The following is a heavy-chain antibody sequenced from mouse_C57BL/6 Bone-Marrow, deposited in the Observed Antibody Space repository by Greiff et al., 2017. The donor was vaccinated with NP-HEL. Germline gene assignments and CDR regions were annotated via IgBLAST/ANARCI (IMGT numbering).Heavy chain of an antibody. CDR3: ARGSYSTRW. D-gene: IGHD2-10*01. Sequence: EVQLQQSGPELVKPGASVKISCKASGYTFTDYYMNWVKQSHGKSLEWIGDINPNNGGTSYNQKFKGKATLTVDKSSSTAYMELRSLTSEDSAVDDCARGSYSTRWWGQGNTLTV. V-gene: IGHV1-26*01. CDR2: INPNNGGT. J-gene: IGHJ2*01. CDR1: GYTFTDYY.